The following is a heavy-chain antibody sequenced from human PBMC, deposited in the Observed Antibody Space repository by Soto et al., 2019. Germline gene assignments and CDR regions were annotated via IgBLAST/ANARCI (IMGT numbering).Heavy chain of an antibody. Sequence: GGSLRLSCAASGFTFSTYGMTWVRQGPGKGLEWVSSISGSGGRTYYADSVKGRFTISRDNSKNTLYLQMNSLRAEDTAVYYCAKSGNWSDYWGQGTLVTVSS. D-gene: IGHD6-13*01. CDR3: AKSGNWSDY. V-gene: IGHV3-23*01. CDR2: ISGSGGRT. CDR1: GFTFSTYG. J-gene: IGHJ4*02.